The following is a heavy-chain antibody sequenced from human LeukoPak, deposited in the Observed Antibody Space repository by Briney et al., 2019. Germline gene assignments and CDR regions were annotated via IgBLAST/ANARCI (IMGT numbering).Heavy chain of an antibody. D-gene: IGHD6-19*01. CDR3: ARVYSSAWYLDY. J-gene: IGHJ4*02. CDR2: IFYNGGT. CDR1: GGSISSGSYY. V-gene: IGHV4-61*01. Sequence: SQTLSLTCTVSGGSISSGSYYWSWIRQPPGKGLEWIGYIFYNGGTQYSPSLSSRVTISVDTSKNQFSLKLSSVTAADTAVYYCARVYSSAWYLDYWGQGTLVTVSS.